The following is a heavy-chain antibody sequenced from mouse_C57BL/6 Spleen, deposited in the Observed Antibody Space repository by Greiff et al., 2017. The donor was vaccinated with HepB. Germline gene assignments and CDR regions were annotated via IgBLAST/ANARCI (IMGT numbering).Heavy chain of an antibody. Sequence: EVKLMESGPGLVKPSQSLSLTCSVTGYSITSGYYWNWIRQFPGNKLEWMGYISYDGSNNYNPSLKNRISITRDTSKNQFFLKLNSVTTEDTATYYCAIYYYGSSYCFDYWGQGTTLTVSS. CDR2: ISYDGSN. CDR1: GYSITSGYY. J-gene: IGHJ2*01. V-gene: IGHV3-6*01. CDR3: AIYYYGSSYCFDY. D-gene: IGHD1-1*01.